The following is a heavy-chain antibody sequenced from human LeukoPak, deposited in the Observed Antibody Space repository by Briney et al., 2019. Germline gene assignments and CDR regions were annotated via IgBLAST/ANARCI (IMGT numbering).Heavy chain of an antibody. V-gene: IGHV3-21*01. CDR2: ISSSSSYI. D-gene: IGHD3-22*01. CDR1: GLTFSSYS. J-gene: IGHJ3*02. CDR3: ARERRSVVITTDAFDI. Sequence: GGSLRLSCAASGLTFSSYSMNWVRQAPGKGLEWVSSISSSSSYIYYADSVKGRFTISRDNAKNSLYLQMNSLRAEDTAVYYCARERRSVVITTDAFDIWGQGTMVTVSS.